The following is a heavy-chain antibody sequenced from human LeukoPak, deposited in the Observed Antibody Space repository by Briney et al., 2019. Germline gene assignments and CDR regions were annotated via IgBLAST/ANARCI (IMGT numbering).Heavy chain of an antibody. V-gene: IGHV3-30*14. J-gene: IGHJ6*02. CDR2: VSHDGIQT. CDR1: GFTFSNYA. Sequence: GGSLRLSCAASGFTFSNYAMHWVRQGLVKGLESMAVVSHDGIQTYYADSVKGRFIISRDNSQNTLYLQMNSLRAEDTAVYYCASRESPGYYYGMDVWGQGTTVTVSS. CDR3: ASRESPGYYYGMDV. D-gene: IGHD3-10*01.